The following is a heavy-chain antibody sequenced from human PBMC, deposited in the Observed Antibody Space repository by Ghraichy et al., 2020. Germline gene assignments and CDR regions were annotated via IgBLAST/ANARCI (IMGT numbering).Heavy chain of an antibody. CDR2: INQDGREK. Sequence: GESLNISCAASGLIFGSYWMTWVRQAPGKGLEWVAYINQDGREKYYVGSVKGRFTISRDNAKNSLYLQMNNLSAEDTAVYYCSSGDTFDIWGRGTMVTVSS. CDR3: SSGDTFDI. CDR1: GLIFGSYW. D-gene: IGHD3-10*01. V-gene: IGHV3-7*03. J-gene: IGHJ3*02.